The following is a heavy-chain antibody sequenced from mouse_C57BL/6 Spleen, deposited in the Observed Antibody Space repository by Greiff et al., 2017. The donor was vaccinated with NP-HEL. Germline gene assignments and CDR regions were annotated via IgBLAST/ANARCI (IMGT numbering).Heavy chain of an antibody. V-gene: IGHV1-18*01. CDR3: ARSNVYFYAMGD. Sequence: VHVKQSGPELVKPGASVKIPCKASGYTFTDYNMDWVKQSPGKSLEWIGDINPNNGGTIYNQKFKGKATLTVDKSSSTSYMELRSLTSEDTAVYYCARSNVYFYAMGDWGQGTSVTVSS. J-gene: IGHJ4*01. D-gene: IGHD2-1*01. CDR1: GYTFTDYN. CDR2: INPNNGGT.